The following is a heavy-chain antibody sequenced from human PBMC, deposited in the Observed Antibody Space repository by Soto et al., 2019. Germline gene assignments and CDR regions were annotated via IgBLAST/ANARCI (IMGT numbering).Heavy chain of an antibody. J-gene: IGHJ4*02. V-gene: IGHV3-15*01. CDR3: TTPMSNYYLDY. Sequence: EVQLVESGGGLVKPGGSLRLSCAASGFTFTDAWMSWVRQAPGKGLEWVGRIKSKTDGGPTDYAAPVKGRFTISRDDSKNTLYLQMNSLKTEDTAVYYCTTPMSNYYLDYWGQGTLVTVSS. CDR2: IKSKTDGGPT. CDR1: GFTFTDAW.